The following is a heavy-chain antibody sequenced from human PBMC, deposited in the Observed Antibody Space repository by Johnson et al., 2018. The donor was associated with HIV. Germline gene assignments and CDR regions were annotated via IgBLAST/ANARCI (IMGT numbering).Heavy chain of an antibody. CDR3: ARDGDDGDEADDTKGAFDI. V-gene: IGHV3-30*03. CDR1: GFTFSSYG. J-gene: IGHJ3*02. Sequence: QMQLVESGGGVARPGGSLRLSCAASGFTFSSYGMHWVRQAPGKGLEWVAVISYDGSNKYYGDSVKGRFTISRDDARNTLYLQMNSLRVEDTALYYCARDGDDGDEADDTKGAFDIWGQGTMVTVSS. D-gene: IGHD3-9*01. CDR2: ISYDGSNK.